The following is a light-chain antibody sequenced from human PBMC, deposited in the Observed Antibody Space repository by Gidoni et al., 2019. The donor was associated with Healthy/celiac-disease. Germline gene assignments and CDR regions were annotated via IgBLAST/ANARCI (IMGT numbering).Light chain of an antibody. Sequence: EIVLTQSPATLSLSPGERATLSCRASQSVSSSLAWYHQKPGQAPRLLIYDASNRATGIPARFSGSGSGTDFTLTISSLEPEDFAVYYCQQRSNGLTFGGGTKVEIK. CDR3: QQRSNGLT. V-gene: IGKV3-11*01. CDR1: QSVSSS. CDR2: DAS. J-gene: IGKJ4*01.